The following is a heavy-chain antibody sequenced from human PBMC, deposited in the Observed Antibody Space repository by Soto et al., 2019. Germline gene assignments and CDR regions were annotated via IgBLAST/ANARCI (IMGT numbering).Heavy chain of an antibody. J-gene: IGHJ4*02. Sequence: GSLRLSCAASGFTFSSYWMSWVRQAPGKGLEWVANIKQDGSGKYYVDSVKGRFTISRDNAKNSLYLQMNSLRAEDTAVYYCATSVRYCSGGSCYFGSFFGYWGQGTLVTVSS. CDR2: IKQDGSGK. D-gene: IGHD2-15*01. V-gene: IGHV3-7*01. CDR1: GFTFSSYW. CDR3: ATSVRYCSGGSCYFGSFFGY.